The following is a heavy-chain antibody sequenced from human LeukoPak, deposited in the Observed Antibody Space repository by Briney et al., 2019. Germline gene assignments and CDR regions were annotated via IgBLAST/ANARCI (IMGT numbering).Heavy chain of an antibody. Sequence: GGSLTLSCAASGFTVSNNYMNWVRQAPGKGLEWVSLIYSGGDTHYAHSVKGRFTISKDSSKNPLYLQMNSLRAEDTAGYYCARDPAAVRTNTYAWGQGTLVTVSS. CDR2: IYSGGDT. J-gene: IGHJ5*02. CDR3: ARDPAAVRTNTYA. V-gene: IGHV3-66*01. CDR1: GFTVSNNY. D-gene: IGHD4/OR15-4a*01.